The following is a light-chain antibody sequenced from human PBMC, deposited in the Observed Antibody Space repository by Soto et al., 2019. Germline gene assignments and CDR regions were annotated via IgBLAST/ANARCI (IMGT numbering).Light chain of an antibody. Sequence: DIQMTQSPSSLSASVGDRVTITCRASQGISNYIAWYQQKPGKAPKLLIYAASTLQSGVPSRFSGSGSETDITLTINSLQPEDVATYSGQKYSSVPLFGPGTKVDIK. CDR1: QGISNY. V-gene: IGKV1-27*01. CDR3: QKYSSVPL. J-gene: IGKJ3*01. CDR2: AAS.